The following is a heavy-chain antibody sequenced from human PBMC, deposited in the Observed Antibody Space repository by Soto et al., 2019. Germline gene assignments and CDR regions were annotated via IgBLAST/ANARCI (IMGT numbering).Heavy chain of an antibody. CDR1: GGTFSSYG. CDR2: IIPIFGTA. J-gene: IGHJ4*02. CDR3: ARGDVVTAIHAFDY. Sequence: ASMKFSSKASGGTFSSYGISWVRQAPGQGLEWMGGIIPIFGTANYAQKFQGRVTITADESTSTAYMELSSLRSEDTAVYYCARGDVVTAIHAFDYWGQGNLVTVSS. D-gene: IGHD2-21*02. V-gene: IGHV1-69*01.